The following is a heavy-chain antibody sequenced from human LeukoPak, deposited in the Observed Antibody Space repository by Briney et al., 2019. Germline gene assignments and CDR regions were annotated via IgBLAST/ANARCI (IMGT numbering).Heavy chain of an antibody. D-gene: IGHD6-13*01. Sequence: GESLNNACKGSGYRFPNYWIDWVRQIPGQGLEWMGLIYAGYSDAKYSPSFQGQVTLSVDASISTAYLQLSGLRASDTAIYYCVRFALTSSLDHWGQGTLVTVSS. CDR2: IYAGYSDA. J-gene: IGHJ5*02. CDR1: GYRFPNYW. CDR3: VRFALTSSLDH. V-gene: IGHV5-51*01.